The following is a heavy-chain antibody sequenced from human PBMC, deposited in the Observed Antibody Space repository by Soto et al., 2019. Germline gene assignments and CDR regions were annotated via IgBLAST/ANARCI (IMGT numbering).Heavy chain of an antibody. CDR1: GGTSTIYT. CDR3: TTEKYGAGRVGVYY. Sequence: QVQLVQSGAEVKKPGSSLKVSCETSGGTSTIYTISWVRQAPGQGLQWMGRIVPTLRLTNYAQEFQGRLTITADTSTSTAHMELSSLTSEDAAVYYCTTEKYGAGRVGVYYWGQGTRVTVSS. D-gene: IGHD3-16*01. CDR2: IVPTLRLT. V-gene: IGHV1-69*02. J-gene: IGHJ4*02.